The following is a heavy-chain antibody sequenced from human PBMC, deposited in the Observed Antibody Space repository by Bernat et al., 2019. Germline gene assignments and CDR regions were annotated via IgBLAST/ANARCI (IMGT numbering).Heavy chain of an antibody. D-gene: IGHD3-9*01. CDR2: IKQDGSEK. CDR3: ASEVSDILTGFRPHFDY. CDR1: GFTFISYW. J-gene: IGHJ4*02. Sequence: EVQLVESGGGLVQPGGSLRLSCAASGFTFISYWMSWVRQAPGKGLEWVANIKQDGSEKYYVDSVKGRFTISRDNAKNSLYLQMNSLRAEDTAVYYCASEVSDILTGFRPHFDYWGQGTLVTVSS. V-gene: IGHV3-7*04.